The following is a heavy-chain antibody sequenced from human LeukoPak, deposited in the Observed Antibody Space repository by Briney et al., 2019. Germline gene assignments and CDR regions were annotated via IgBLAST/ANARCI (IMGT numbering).Heavy chain of an antibody. V-gene: IGHV6-1*01. J-gene: IGHJ4*02. D-gene: IGHD5-24*01. CDR2: TSYRSKWYN. CDR3: AREAEITRFDY. CDR1: GDSVSTNSVA. Sequence: SQTLSLTCAISGDSVSTNSVAWNWVRQSPSRGLEWLGRTSYRSKWYNDYAVSVKSRITITPDTSKNQFSLQLNSVTPEDTAVYYCAREAEITRFDYWGQGTLVTVSS.